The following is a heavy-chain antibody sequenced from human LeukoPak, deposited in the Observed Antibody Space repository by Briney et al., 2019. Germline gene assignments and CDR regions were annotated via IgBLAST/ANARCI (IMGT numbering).Heavy chain of an antibody. CDR2: ISGSGGST. D-gene: IGHD4-17*01. CDR1: RFTFSNYA. V-gene: IGHV3-23*01. J-gene: IGHJ4*02. CDR3: AKDLTTVTTGDY. Sequence: GGSLRLSCAASRFTFSNYAMSWVRQAPGKGLEWVSTISGSGGSTYYTDSVKGRFTISRDNSKNTLYLHMNSLRAEDTAVYYCAKDLTTVTTGDYWGQGTLVTVSS.